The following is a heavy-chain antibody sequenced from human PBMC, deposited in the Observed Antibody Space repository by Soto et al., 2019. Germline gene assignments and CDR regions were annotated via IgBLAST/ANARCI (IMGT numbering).Heavy chain of an antibody. CDR2: ISASGGST. CDR1: GFTFSTYG. J-gene: IGHJ4*02. V-gene: IGHV3-23*01. CDR3: ARDRQDCSSTTCSYLY. Sequence: EVQLLESGGGLVQPGGSLRLSCAASGFTFSTYGMSWVRQAPGKGLEWVSAISASGGSTYYADSVKGRFTISRDSSKNTLHPQMNSLRAEDTAVYYCARDRQDCSSTTCSYLYWGQGTLVTVSS. D-gene: IGHD2-2*01.